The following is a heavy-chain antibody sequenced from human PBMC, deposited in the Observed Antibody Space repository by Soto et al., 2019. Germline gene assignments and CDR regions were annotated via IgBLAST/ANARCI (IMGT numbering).Heavy chain of an antibody. CDR2: ISGTSSTR. D-gene: IGHD2-2*01. V-gene: IGHV3-48*01. CDR1: RFTFSTYS. J-gene: IGHJ4*02. Sequence: GGSLRLSCAASRFTFSTYSMNWARQAPGKGLEWVSYISGTSSTRYYADSVKGRFTISRDNAKNSLYLQMNSLRAEDTAVYYCARGDAPFFDYWGQGTLVTVSS. CDR3: ARGDAPFFDY.